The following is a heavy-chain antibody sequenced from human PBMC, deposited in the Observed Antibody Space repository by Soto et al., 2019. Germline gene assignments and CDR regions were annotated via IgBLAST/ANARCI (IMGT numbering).Heavy chain of an antibody. Sequence: QVQLVQSGAEVKKPGSSVKVSCKASGGTFSSYAISWVRQAPGQGLEWMGGIIPIFGTANYAQKFQGRVTITADEFTSTAYMELSSVGSEDTAVYYGARHPDTAMVTCWFDPWGQGTLVTVSS. D-gene: IGHD5-18*01. CDR1: GGTFSSYA. CDR3: ARHPDTAMVTCWFDP. CDR2: IIPIFGTA. J-gene: IGHJ5*02. V-gene: IGHV1-69*01.